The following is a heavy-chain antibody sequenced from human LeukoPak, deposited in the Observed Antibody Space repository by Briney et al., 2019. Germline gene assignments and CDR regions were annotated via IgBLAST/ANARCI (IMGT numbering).Heavy chain of an antibody. CDR2: IIPIFGTA. D-gene: IGHD3-3*01. CDR3: ARERLGVPDAFDI. J-gene: IGHJ3*02. Sequence: ASVKVSCKASGGTFSSYAISWVRQAPGQGLEWMGGIIPIFGTANYAQKFQGRVTITADESTSTAYMELSSLRSEDTAVYYCARERLGVPDAFDIWGQGTMVTVSS. CDR1: GGTFSSYA. V-gene: IGHV1-69*13.